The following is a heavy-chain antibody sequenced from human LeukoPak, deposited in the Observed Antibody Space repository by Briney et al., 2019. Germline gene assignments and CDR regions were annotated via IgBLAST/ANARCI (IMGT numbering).Heavy chain of an antibody. J-gene: IGHJ3*02. Sequence: GGSLRLSCAASGFTFSNYAMIWVRQAPGKGLEWLSGITGSGGGTYYADSVKGRFTISRDNSKNTLYLQMNSLRAEDTAVYYCARRSRSDAFDIWGQGTMVTVSS. CDR1: GFTFSNYA. CDR2: ITGSGGGT. CDR3: ARRSRSDAFDI. V-gene: IGHV3-23*01. D-gene: IGHD2-2*01.